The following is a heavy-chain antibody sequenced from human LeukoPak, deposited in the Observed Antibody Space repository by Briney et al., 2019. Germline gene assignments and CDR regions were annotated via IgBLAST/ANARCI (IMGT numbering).Heavy chain of an antibody. D-gene: IGHD6-19*01. J-gene: IGHJ6*02. V-gene: IGHV1-8*01. Sequence: GASVKVSCKASGYTFTSYDINWVRQATGQGLEWMGWMNPNSGNTGYAQEFQGRVTMTRNTSISTAYMELSSLRSEDTAVYYCARIVEYSSGWYYYYYGMDVWGQGTTVTVSS. CDR1: GYTFTSYD. CDR3: ARIVEYSSGWYYYYYGMDV. CDR2: MNPNSGNT.